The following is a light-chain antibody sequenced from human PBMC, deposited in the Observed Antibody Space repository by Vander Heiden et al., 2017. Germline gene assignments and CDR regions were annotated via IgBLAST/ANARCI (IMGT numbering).Light chain of an antibody. Sequence: DIQKNQSPSYLPASVGDRVTITCQASQDSSSYLNWYQKKPGNAPNLLIYDASNLTSGAPSRFSGSGSGTEFTLTISSLQSEEISTYSGKQSECLSRTFGGGTKVEIK. CDR2: DAS. V-gene: IGKV1-33*01. CDR3: KQSECLSRT. CDR1: QDSSSY. J-gene: IGKJ4*02.